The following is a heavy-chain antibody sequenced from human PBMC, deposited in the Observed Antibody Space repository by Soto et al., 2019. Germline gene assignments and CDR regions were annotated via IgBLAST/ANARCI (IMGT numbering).Heavy chain of an antibody. Sequence: SETLSLTCTVSGGSISSGDYYWSWIRQPPGKGLEWIGYIYYSGSTYYNPSLKSRVTISVDTSKNQFSLKLSSVTAADTAVYYCARETYYYDSSGYSNPQFDPWGQGTLVTVSS. J-gene: IGHJ5*02. CDR3: ARETYYYDSSGYSNPQFDP. CDR1: GGSISSGDYY. D-gene: IGHD3-22*01. CDR2: IYYSGST. V-gene: IGHV4-30-4*01.